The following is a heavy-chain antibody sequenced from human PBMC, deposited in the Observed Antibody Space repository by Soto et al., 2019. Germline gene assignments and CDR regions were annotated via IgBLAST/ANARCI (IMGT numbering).Heavy chain of an antibody. CDR2: VYYSGSS. CDR3: ARMSYFYDKWYFDI. D-gene: IGHD3-22*01. CDR1: GGSINNNDYY. Sequence: QLQESGPGLVKPSQTLSLTCSFSGGSINNNDYYWSWIRQTPGKGLEWIGYVYYSGSSDYIPSLKSRLSMSIDKSKNQFHLKLNSVTAADTATYFCARMSYFYDKWYFDIWGRGTLVTVSS. V-gene: IGHV4-30-4*01. J-gene: IGHJ2*01.